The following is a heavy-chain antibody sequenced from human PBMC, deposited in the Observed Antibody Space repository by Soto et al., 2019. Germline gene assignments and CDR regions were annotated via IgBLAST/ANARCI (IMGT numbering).Heavy chain of an antibody. CDR3: PRLTPPHYDMGWFDP. CDR1: GYSFTNYW. J-gene: IGHJ5*02. D-gene: IGHD3-9*01. CDR2: IYPGDSDT. V-gene: IGHV5-51*01. Sequence: PGESLKISCKCSGYSFTNYWITWVRQMPGKGLEWMGIIYPGDSDTRYSPSFQGQVTISADKSISTAYLQWSSLKASDTAMYYCPRLTPPHYDMGWFDPWGQGTLVTVSS.